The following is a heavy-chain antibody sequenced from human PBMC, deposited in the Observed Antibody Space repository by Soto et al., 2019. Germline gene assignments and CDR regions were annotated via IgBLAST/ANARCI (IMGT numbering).Heavy chain of an antibody. J-gene: IGHJ4*02. CDR1: GFTFSSYW. CDR3: ARDEHYDILTTPHDY. CDR2: IKQDGSEK. Sequence: EVQLVESGGGLVQPGGSLRLSCAASGFTFSSYWMSWVRQAPGKGREWVANIKQDGSEKYYVDSVKGRFTISRDNAKNSLYLQMNSLRAEDTAVYYCARDEHYDILTTPHDYWGQGTLVTVSS. D-gene: IGHD3-9*01. V-gene: IGHV3-7*05.